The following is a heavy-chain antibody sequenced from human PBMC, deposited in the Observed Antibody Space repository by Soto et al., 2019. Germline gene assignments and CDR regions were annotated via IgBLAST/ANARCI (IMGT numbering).Heavy chain of an antibody. CDR3: ARGKNWFDP. V-gene: IGHV4-31*03. CDR2: IYYSGST. CDR1: GGSINSGGYQ. J-gene: IGHJ5*02. Sequence: KSSETLSLTCIVSGGSINSGGYQWSWIRQHPGKGLEWIGYIYYSGSTYYNPSLKSRVTISVDTSKNQFSLKLRSVTAADTAVYYCARGKNWFDPWGQGTLVTVSS.